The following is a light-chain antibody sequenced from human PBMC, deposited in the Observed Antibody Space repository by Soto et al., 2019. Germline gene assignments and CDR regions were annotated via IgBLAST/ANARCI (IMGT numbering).Light chain of an antibody. V-gene: IGKV3-20*01. CDR1: QSVSSY. CDR3: QQYGSSST. Sequence: DIVSTQSPGTVSLSPGERATLSCRASQSVSSYLAWYQQKPGQAPRLLIYGASSRPTGIPDRFSGSGSGTDFTLTISRLEPEDFAVYYCQQYGSSSTFGQGTRLEIK. J-gene: IGKJ5*01. CDR2: GAS.